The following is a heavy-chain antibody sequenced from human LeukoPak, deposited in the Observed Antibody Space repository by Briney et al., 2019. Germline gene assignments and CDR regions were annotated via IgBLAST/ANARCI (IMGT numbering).Heavy chain of an antibody. CDR2: INHSGST. CDR1: GGSFSGYY. V-gene: IGHV4-34*01. CDR3: ARHCCSGPAKRVFDI. D-gene: IGHD2-15*01. Sequence: PSETLSLTCAVYGGSFSGYYWSWIRQPPGKGLEWIGEINHSGSTNYNPSLKSRVTISVDTSNNQFSLRLGSVTAADTAVYHCARHCCSGPAKRVFDIWGQGSMVTVSS. J-gene: IGHJ3*02.